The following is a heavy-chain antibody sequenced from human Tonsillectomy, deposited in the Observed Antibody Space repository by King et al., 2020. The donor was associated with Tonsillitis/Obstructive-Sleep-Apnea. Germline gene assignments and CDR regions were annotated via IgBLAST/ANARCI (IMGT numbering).Heavy chain of an antibody. CDR1: GYSFTRYY. D-gene: IGHD1-14*01. CDR3: ARDDVVGRYIDS. Sequence: QLVQSGAEVKTPGASVKVSCRASGYSFTRYYIHWVRQARGQGLEWMGIINPSDGITTYAQKFQVRVTMTTDTSASTVYLELSSLRSEDTAVYYCARDDVVGRYIDSWGQGTLVTVSS. J-gene: IGHJ4*02. V-gene: IGHV1-46*01. CDR2: INPSDGIT.